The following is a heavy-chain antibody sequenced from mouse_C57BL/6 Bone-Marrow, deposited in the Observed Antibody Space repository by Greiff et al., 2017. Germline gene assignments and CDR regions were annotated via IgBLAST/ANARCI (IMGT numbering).Heavy chain of an antibody. Sequence: VQLQQSGPELVKPGASVKISCKASGYSFTDYNMNWVKQSNGKSLEWIGVLNPNYGTTSYNQKFKGKATLTVDQSSSTAYMQLNSLTSEDAAVYYCARGDDYDYAIDDWGQGTSVTVSS. CDR1: GYSFTDYN. J-gene: IGHJ4*01. CDR3: ARGDDYDYAIDD. D-gene: IGHD2-4*01. CDR2: LNPNYGTT. V-gene: IGHV1-39*01.